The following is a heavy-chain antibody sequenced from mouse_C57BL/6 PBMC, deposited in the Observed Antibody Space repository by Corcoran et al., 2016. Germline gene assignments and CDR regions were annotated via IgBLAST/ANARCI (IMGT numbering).Heavy chain of an antibody. D-gene: IGHD1-1*01. CDR1: GYTFTTYG. J-gene: IGHJ2*01. V-gene: IGHV9-3*01. CDR2: INTYSGVP. Sequence: QIQLVQSGPELKKPGETVKISCKASGYTFTTYGMSWVKQAPGKGLKWMGWINTYSGVPTYADDFKGRFAFSLETSASTAYLQINNLKNEDTATYFCARGLSNFDYWGQGTTLTVSS. CDR3: ARGLSNFDY.